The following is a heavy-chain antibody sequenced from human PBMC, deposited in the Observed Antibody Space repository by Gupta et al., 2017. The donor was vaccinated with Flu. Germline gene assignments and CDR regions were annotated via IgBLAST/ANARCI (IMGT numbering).Heavy chain of an antibody. CDR1: GYMFSGYA. D-gene: IGHD1-26*01. CDR2: ITPFNVRT. Sequence: QVHLVQSGAEVKKPGAAVKVSCRASGYMFSGYAIHWVRQAPGQSLEWLGWITPFNVRTKYSQKFQGRVTISADTPASTAYLELSGLTSEDTAVYFCARGNPTGWEVLRSDSWGQGTLITVSS. J-gene: IGHJ5*01. CDR3: ARGNPTGWEVLRSDS. V-gene: IGHV1-3*01.